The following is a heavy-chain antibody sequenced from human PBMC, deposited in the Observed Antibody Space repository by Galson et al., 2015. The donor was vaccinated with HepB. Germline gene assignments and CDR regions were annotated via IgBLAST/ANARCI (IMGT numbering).Heavy chain of an antibody. CDR3: ARGGSRPPLGELDAFDI. CDR1: GFTFSSYW. J-gene: IGHJ3*02. CDR2: IKQDGSEK. D-gene: IGHD6-6*01. Sequence: SLRLSCAASGFTFSSYWMSWVRQAPGKGLEWVANIKQDGSEKYYVDSVKGRFTISRDNAKNSLYLQMNSLRAEDTAVYYCARGGSRPPLGELDAFDIWGQGTMVTVSS. V-gene: IGHV3-7*03.